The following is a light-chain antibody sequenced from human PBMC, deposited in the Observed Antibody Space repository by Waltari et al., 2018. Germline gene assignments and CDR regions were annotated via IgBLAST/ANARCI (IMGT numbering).Light chain of an antibody. Sequence: DIQLTQSPSSLSASLGESVTITCRASQAINIYLGWFQQKPGKAPKSLISAATSLQSGVPSKFSGSGSGTDFTLTIDSLQPEDFATYYCQQYKSFPLTFGGGTKVEIK. V-gene: IGKV1-16*02. CDR1: QAINIY. CDR3: QQYKSFPLT. J-gene: IGKJ4*01. CDR2: AAT.